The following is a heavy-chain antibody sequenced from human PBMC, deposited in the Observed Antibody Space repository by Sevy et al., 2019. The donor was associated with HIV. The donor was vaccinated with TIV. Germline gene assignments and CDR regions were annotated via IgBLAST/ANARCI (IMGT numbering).Heavy chain of an antibody. Sequence: GGSLRLSCTASGFTFGDYAMSWFRQAPGKGLEWVGCIRSKAYGGTTEYAASVKGRFSISRDDSKSIAYLQMNSLKTEDTAVYYCTRLWFGEVLHYWGQGTLVTVSS. V-gene: IGHV3-49*03. CDR3: TRLWFGEVLHY. J-gene: IGHJ4*02. D-gene: IGHD3-10*01. CDR2: IRSKAYGGTT. CDR1: GFTFGDYA.